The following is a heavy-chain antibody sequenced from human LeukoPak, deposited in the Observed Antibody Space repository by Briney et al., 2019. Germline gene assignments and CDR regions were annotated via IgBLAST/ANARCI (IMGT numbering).Heavy chain of an antibody. V-gene: IGHV3-23*01. Sequence: GGSLRLSCAASGFTFSSYAMSWVRQAPGKGLEWVSAISGSGGSTYYAESVKGRFTISRDNSKNTLYLQMNSLRAEDTAVYYCAKGRLLYRYYFDYWGQGTLVTVSS. J-gene: IGHJ4*02. D-gene: IGHD2-8*02. CDR1: GFTFSSYA. CDR2: ISGSGGST. CDR3: AKGRLLYRYYFDY.